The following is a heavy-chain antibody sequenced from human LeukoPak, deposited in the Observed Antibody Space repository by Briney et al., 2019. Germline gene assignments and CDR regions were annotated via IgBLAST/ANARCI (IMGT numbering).Heavy chain of an antibody. V-gene: IGHV3-21*01. D-gene: IGHD6-13*01. CDR3: ARDRDSSSWSSRRVGDYFDY. J-gene: IGHJ4*02. Sequence: GGSLRLSCAASGFTFNSYSMNWVRQAPGKGLEWVSSISSSSLSYIYYADSVKGRFTIFRDNAKNSLYLQMNSLRAEDTAVYYCARDRDSSSWSSRRVGDYFDYWGQGTLVTVSS. CDR1: GFTFNSYS. CDR2: ISSSSLSYI.